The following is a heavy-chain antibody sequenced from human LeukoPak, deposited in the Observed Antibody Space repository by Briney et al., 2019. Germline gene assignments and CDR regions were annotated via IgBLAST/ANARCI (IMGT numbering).Heavy chain of an antibody. V-gene: IGHV3-23*01. CDR2: ISGSGGST. CDR1: GFTFSSYA. D-gene: IGHD3-10*01. Sequence: PGGSLRLSCAASGFTFSSYAMSWVRQAPGKGLEWVSAISGSGGSTYYADSVKGRFTISRDNSKNTLYLQMNSLRAEDTAVYYCAKTSLSWRGSGAGDYWGQGTLVTVSS. J-gene: IGHJ4*02. CDR3: AKTSLSWRGSGAGDY.